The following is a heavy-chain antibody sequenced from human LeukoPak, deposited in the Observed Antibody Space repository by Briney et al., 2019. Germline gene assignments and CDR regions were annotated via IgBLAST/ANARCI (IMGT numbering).Heavy chain of an antibody. J-gene: IGHJ6*03. Sequence: GGSLRLSCAASGFTFSNAWMSWVRQAPGKGLEWVGRIRSKTDGGTTDYAAPVKGRFTISRDDSKNTLYLQMNSLKTEDTAVYYCTTHGVVVVPAAMMGDYYYYYYMDVWGKGTTVTVSS. D-gene: IGHD2-2*01. CDR2: IRSKTDGGTT. V-gene: IGHV3-15*01. CDR3: TTHGVVVVPAAMMGDYYYYYYMDV. CDR1: GFTFSNAW.